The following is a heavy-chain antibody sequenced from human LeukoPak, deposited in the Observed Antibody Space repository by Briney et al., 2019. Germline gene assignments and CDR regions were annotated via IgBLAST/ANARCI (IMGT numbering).Heavy chain of an antibody. CDR1: GGSISSYY. Sequence: SETLSLTCTVSGGSISSYYWSWIRQPPGKGLEWIGYIYYSGSTNYNPSLKSRVTISVDTSKNQFSLKLSSVTAADTAVYYCARLEFGSSGYYDYWGQGTLVTVSS. CDR3: ARLEFGSSGYYDY. D-gene: IGHD3-22*01. J-gene: IGHJ4*02. CDR2: IYYSGST. V-gene: IGHV4-59*01.